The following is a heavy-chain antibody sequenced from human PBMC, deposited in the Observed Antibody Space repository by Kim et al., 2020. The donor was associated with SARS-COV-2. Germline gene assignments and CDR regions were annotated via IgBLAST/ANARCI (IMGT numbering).Heavy chain of an antibody. Sequence: GGSLRLSCAASGFTFSSYEMNWVRQAPGKGLEWVSYISSSGSTIYYADSVKGRFTISRDNAKNSLYLQMNSLRAEDTAVYYCARGDPTHVDIVATPQTLVVGAFDIWGQGTMVTVSS. V-gene: IGHV3-48*03. D-gene: IGHD5-12*01. J-gene: IGHJ3*02. CDR2: ISSSGSTI. CDR1: GFTFSSYE. CDR3: ARGDPTHVDIVATPQTLVVGAFDI.